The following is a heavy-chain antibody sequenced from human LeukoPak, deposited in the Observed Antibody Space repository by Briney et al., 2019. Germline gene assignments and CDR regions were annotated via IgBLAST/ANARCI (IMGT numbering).Heavy chain of an antibody. Sequence: GGSLRLSCAASGFTFSNYWMSWVRQAPGKGLEWVANIKQNGSERYYVDSVKGRFSISRDNAKKSLYLQMNSLRAEDSAVYYCARERGYSSSWYGGLEYWGQGTLVTVSS. V-gene: IGHV3-7*01. D-gene: IGHD6-13*01. CDR3: ARERGYSSSWYGGLEY. CDR2: IKQNGSER. J-gene: IGHJ4*02. CDR1: GFTFSNYW.